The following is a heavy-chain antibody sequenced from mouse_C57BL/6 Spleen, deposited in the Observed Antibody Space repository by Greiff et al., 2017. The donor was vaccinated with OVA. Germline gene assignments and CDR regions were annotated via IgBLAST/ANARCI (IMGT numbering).Heavy chain of an antibody. Sequence: EVHLVESGGGLVKPGGSLKLSCAASGFTFSDYGMHWVRQAPEKGLEWVAYISSGSSTIYYADTVKGRFTISRDNAKNTLFLQMTSLRSEDTAMYYCARGDYDRGYYAMDYWGQGTSVTVSS. D-gene: IGHD2-4*01. J-gene: IGHJ4*01. CDR2: ISSGSSTI. CDR3: ARGDYDRGYYAMDY. V-gene: IGHV5-17*01. CDR1: GFTFSDYG.